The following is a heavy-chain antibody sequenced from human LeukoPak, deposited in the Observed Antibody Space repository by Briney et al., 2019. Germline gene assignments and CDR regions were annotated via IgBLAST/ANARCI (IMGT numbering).Heavy chain of an antibody. J-gene: IGHJ5*02. D-gene: IGHD3-3*01. CDR2: IKRDGSEK. CDR3: ARDRLRFLEWLSRPS. V-gene: IGHV3-7*01. CDR1: GFTFSGYW. Sequence: GGSLRLSCAASGFTFSGYWMTWVRQAPGKGLEWVASIKRDGSEKYYVDSVKGRFTISRDNAKNSLYLLMNSLRAEDTAVYYSARDRLRFLEWLSRPSWGQGTLVTVSS.